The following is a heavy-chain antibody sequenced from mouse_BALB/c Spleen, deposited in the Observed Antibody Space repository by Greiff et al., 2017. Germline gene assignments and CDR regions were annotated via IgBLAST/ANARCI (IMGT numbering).Heavy chain of an antibody. D-gene: IGHD1-1*01. V-gene: IGHV5-6-4*01. Sequence: EVQVVESGGGLVKPGGSLKLSCAASGFTFSSYTMSWVRQTPEKRLEWVATISSGGSYTYYPDSVKGRFTISRDNAKNTLYLQMSSLKSEDTAMYYCTRSHYYGSSYWYFDVWGAGTTVTVSS. J-gene: IGHJ1*01. CDR2: ISSGGSYT. CDR1: GFTFSSYT. CDR3: TRSHYYGSSYWYFDV.